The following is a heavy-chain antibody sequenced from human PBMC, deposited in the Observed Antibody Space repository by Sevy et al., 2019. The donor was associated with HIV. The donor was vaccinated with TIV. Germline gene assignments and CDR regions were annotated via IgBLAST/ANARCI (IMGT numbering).Heavy chain of an antibody. D-gene: IGHD1-26*01. V-gene: IGHV1-2*02. CDR3: AREGGSYPRGDAFDI. CDR1: GYTFTSYY. Sequence: ASVKVSCKASGYTFTSYYMHWVRQAPGQGLEWMGWINPNSGGTNYAQKFQGRVTMTRDTSISTAYMELSRLRSDDTAVYYCAREGGSYPRGDAFDIWGQGTMVTVSS. J-gene: IGHJ3*02. CDR2: INPNSGGT.